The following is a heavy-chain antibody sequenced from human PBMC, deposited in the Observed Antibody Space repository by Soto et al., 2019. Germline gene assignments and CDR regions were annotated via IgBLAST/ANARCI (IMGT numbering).Heavy chain of an antibody. V-gene: IGHV3-53*04. J-gene: IGHJ2*01. D-gene: IGHD6-19*01. CDR2: IYSGGST. CDR3: ARVVEEVARTREWYFDL. Sequence: EVQLVESGGGLVQPGGSLRLSCAASGFTVSSNYMSWVRQAPGKGLEWVSVIYSGGSTYYADSVKGRFTISRHNSKNTLYLQMNSLRAEDTAVYYCARVVEEVARTREWYFDLWGRGTLVTVSS. CDR1: GFTVSSNY.